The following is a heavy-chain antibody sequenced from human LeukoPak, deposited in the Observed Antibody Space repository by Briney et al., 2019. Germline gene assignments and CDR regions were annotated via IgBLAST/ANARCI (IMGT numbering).Heavy chain of an antibody. V-gene: IGHV1-69*06. CDR1: GGTFSSYA. CDR2: IIPIFGTA. D-gene: IGHD2-2*01. J-gene: IGHJ4*02. CDR3: ARDEYCSSTSCYAFGY. Sequence: SVKVSCKASGGTFSSYAISWVRQAPGQGLEWMGGIIPIFGTANYAQKFQGRVTITADKSTSTAYMELSSLRSEDTAVYYCARDEYCSSTSCYAFGYWGQGTLVTVSS.